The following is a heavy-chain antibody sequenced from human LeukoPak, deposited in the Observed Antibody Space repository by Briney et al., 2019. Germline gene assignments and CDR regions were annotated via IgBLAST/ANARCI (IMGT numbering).Heavy chain of an antibody. CDR1: GGSISSYY. V-gene: IGHV4-4*07. D-gene: IGHD3-10*01. J-gene: IGHJ3*02. CDR3: ARGPGSYSKEAFDM. Sequence: SETLSLTCTVSGGSISSYYWSWIRQPAGKGLEWIGRIFASGSTNYNPSLKSRVTISVGTSKNQFSLKLSSVTAADTAVYYCARGPGSYSKEAFDMWGQGTMVTVSS. CDR2: IFASGST.